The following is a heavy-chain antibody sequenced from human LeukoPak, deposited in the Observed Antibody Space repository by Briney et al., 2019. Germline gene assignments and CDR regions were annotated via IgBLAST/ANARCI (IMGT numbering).Heavy chain of an antibody. Sequence: SVKVSCKASGGTFSSYAISWVRQAPGQGLEWMGGIIPIFGTANYAQKFQGRATITADESTSTAYMELSSLRSEGTAVYYCARVTDYYDSSGYYDQYYYYGMDVWGQGTTVTVSS. J-gene: IGHJ6*02. CDR2: IIPIFGTA. V-gene: IGHV1-69*13. CDR1: GGTFSSYA. CDR3: ARVTDYYDSSGYYDQYYYYGMDV. D-gene: IGHD3-22*01.